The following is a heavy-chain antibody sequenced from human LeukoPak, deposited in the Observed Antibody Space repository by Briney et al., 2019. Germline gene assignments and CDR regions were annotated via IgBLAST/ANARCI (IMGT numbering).Heavy chain of an antibody. CDR2: ISAYNGNT. CDR1: GYTFTSYG. J-gene: IGHJ6*03. Sequence: VASVKVSCKASGYTFTSYGISWVRQAPGQGLEWMGWISAYNGNTNYAQKLQGRVTMTTDTSTSTAYMELRSLRSDDTAGYYCGRSSGGLFYYYYMDVWGKGTTVTVSS. CDR3: GRSSGGLFYYYYMDV. D-gene: IGHD3-10*01. V-gene: IGHV1-18*01.